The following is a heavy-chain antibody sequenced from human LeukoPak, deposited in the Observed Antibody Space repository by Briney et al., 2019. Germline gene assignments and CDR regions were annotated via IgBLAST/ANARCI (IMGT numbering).Heavy chain of an antibody. CDR2: INPGGSSI. CDR1: GFTFSSYW. CDR3: AKGRGYCTGGSCYSDY. D-gene: IGHD2-15*01. Sequence: GGSLRLSCAASGFTFSSYWMHWVRQVPGKGLVWVARINPGGSSITYADSVKGRFTISRDNAKNTLYLQMNSLRVEDTAIYYCAKGRGYCTGGSCYSDYWGQGTLVTVSS. J-gene: IGHJ4*02. V-gene: IGHV3-74*01.